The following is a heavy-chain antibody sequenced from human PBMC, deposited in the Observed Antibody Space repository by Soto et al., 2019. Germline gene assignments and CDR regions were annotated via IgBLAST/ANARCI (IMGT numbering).Heavy chain of an antibody. D-gene: IGHD6-19*01. Sequence: ASVKVSCKASQYTFTNCYLHWVRQAPGQRPEWMGWINNGGGTIYAQKFQGRLTMTRDTSITTAYMELSRLTSDDTAFYYCATSSDWSPLLDHWGPGTLVTVSS. CDR1: QYTFTNCY. J-gene: IGHJ4*02. CDR2: INNGGGT. V-gene: IGHV1-2*02. CDR3: ATSSDWSPLLDH.